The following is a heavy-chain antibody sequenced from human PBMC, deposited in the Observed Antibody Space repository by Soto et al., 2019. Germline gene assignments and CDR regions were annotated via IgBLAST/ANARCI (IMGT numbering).Heavy chain of an antibody. Sequence: QVQLVQSGAEVKKPGASVKVSCKASGYTFTSYGISWVRQAPGQGLEWMGWISAYNGNTNYAQKLQGRVTMTTDTSTSTAYMELRSLRSDDTAVYYCARDLGDFWGGYRDYYYGMDVWGQGTTVTVSS. CDR1: GYTFTSYG. V-gene: IGHV1-18*01. CDR3: ARDLGDFWGGYRDYYYGMDV. CDR2: ISAYNGNT. D-gene: IGHD3-3*01. J-gene: IGHJ6*02.